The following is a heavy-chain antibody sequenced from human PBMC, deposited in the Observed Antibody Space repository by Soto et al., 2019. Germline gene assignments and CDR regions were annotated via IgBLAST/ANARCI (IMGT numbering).Heavy chain of an antibody. CDR2: INPSGST. D-gene: IGHD2-15*01. CDR3: ARLPKNIVVVVAATVAFDI. J-gene: IGHJ3*02. Sequence: PSETLSLTCAVYGGSFSGYYWSWIRQPPGKGLEWIGEINPSGSTNYNPSLKSRVTISVDTSKNQFSLTLSSVTAADTAVYYCARLPKNIVVVVAATVAFDIWGQGTXVTVSS. V-gene: IGHV4-34*01. CDR1: GGSFSGYY.